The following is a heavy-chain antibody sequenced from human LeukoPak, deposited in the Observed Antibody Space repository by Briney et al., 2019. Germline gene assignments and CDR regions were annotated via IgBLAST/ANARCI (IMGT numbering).Heavy chain of an antibody. CDR3: AKDAQGLVRGGIYFDF. CDR2: MSGSGSST. Sequence: GGSLRLSCAASGFTFKTYAMNCVRQVPGKGPEWVSSMSGSGSSTNYADSVKGRFTISRDTSKNTLYLQMNSLRAEDTALYYCAKDAQGLVRGGIYFDFWGQGSLVTVSS. J-gene: IGHJ4*02. V-gene: IGHV3-23*01. CDR1: GFTFKTYA. D-gene: IGHD6-19*01.